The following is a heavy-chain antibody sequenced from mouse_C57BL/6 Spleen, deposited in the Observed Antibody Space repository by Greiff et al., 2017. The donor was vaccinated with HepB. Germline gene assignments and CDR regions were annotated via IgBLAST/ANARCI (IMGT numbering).Heavy chain of an antibody. Sequence: EVQLQQSGAELVRPGASVKLSCTASGFNIKDYYMHWVKQRPEQGLEWIGRIDPEDGDTEYAPKFPGKATMTADTSSNTADLQLSSLTSEDTAVYYCTTIYYYGSADWYFDVWGTGTTVTVSS. V-gene: IGHV14-1*01. J-gene: IGHJ1*03. CDR2: IDPEDGDT. D-gene: IGHD1-1*01. CDR3: TTIYYYGSADWYFDV. CDR1: GFNIKDYY.